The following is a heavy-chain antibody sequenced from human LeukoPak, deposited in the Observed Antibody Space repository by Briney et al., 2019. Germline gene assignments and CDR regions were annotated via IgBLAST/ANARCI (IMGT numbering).Heavy chain of an antibody. D-gene: IGHD6-19*01. CDR1: GFTFSGYT. CDR2: ISYDGSSK. J-gene: IGHJ4*02. V-gene: IGHV3-30-3*01. CDR3: AKASGWYAPFDY. Sequence: GGSLRLSCAGSGFTFSGYTIHWVRQAPGKGLEWVAVISYDGSSKYYADSVKGRFTISRDNSKNTLYLQMNSLRDEATADYSTAKASGWYAPFDYWGQGTLVSLL.